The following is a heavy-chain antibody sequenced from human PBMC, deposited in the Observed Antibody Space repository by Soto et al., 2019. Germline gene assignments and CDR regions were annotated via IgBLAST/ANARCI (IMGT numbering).Heavy chain of an antibody. D-gene: IGHD4-17*01. V-gene: IGHV4-34*01. CDR1: GGSFSGYY. CDR3: ARGLAVTTSGSGIVSYYYYMDV. Sequence: QVQLQQWGAGLLKPSETLSLTCAVYGGSFSGYYWSWIRQPPGKGLEWIGEINHSGSTNYNPSLKSRVTISVDTSKNQFSLKLTSVTAEDSAVYSCARGLAVTTSGSGIVSYYYYMDVCAKGTTVTVSS. CDR2: INHSGST. J-gene: IGHJ6*03.